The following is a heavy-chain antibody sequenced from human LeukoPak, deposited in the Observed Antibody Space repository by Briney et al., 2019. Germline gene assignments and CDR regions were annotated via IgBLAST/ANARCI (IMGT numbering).Heavy chain of an antibody. CDR2: INGDGGGA. CDR3: ARDVPHNWFDT. J-gene: IGHJ5*02. CDR1: GITFGNNW. V-gene: IGHV3-74*01. Sequence: PGGSLRLSCAASGITFGNNWMHWVRQGPGKGLVWISRINGDGGGAIYADSVKGRSTVSRDNAKNTLYLQMNSLRAEDTAVYYCARDVPHNWFDTWGQGTLVTVSS.